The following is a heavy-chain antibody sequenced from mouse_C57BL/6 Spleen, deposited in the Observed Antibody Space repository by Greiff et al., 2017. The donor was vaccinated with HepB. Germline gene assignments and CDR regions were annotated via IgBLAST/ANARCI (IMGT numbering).Heavy chain of an antibody. J-gene: IGHJ3*01. CDR1: GYTFTSYW. CDR3: ASSYGNYAGFAY. CDR2: IDPSDSET. D-gene: IGHD2-1*01. V-gene: IGHV1-52*01. Sequence: QVQLKESGAELVRPGSSVKLSCKASGYTFTSYWMHWVKQRPIQGLEWIGNIDPSDSETHYNQKFKDKATLTVDKSSSTAYMQLSSLTSEDSAVYYCASSYGNYAGFAYWGQGTLVTVSA.